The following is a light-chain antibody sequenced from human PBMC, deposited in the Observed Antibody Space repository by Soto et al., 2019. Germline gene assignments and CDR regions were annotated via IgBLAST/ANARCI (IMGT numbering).Light chain of an antibody. Sequence: QSALTQPASVSGSPGQSITISCTGTNSDVGSHNFVSWYQQYPGKAPKLLIYEASKRPSGLSNRFSGSKPGNTASLTISGLQAEDEADYYCCSLTNGATWVFGGGTQLTVL. V-gene: IGLV2-23*01. CDR1: NSDVGSHNF. CDR2: EAS. CDR3: CSLTNGATWV. J-gene: IGLJ3*02.